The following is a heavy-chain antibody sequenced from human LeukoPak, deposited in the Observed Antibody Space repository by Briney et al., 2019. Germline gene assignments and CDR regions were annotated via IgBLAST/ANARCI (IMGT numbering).Heavy chain of an antibody. Sequence: GGSLRLSCVASGFTFDNYAMNWVRQAPGKGLEWLSAITSGGTTYYADSVKGRFTISRDNSKNTLYLQMNSLRAEDTGIYYCAKDYLTTFYSHFDYWGQGTLVTVSS. J-gene: IGHJ4*02. CDR2: ITSGGTT. CDR1: GFTFDNYA. V-gene: IGHV3-23*01. D-gene: IGHD2/OR15-2a*01. CDR3: AKDYLTTFYSHFDY.